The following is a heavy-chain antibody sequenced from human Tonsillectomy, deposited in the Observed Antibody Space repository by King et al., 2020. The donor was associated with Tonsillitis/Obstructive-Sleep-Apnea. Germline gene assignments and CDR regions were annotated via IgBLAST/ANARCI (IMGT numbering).Heavy chain of an antibody. D-gene: IGHD5/OR15-5a*01. CDR3: ASLRFARSGLQH. J-gene: IGHJ1*01. V-gene: IGHV4-59*01. CDR2: IYYSGST. Sequence: VQLQESGPGLVKPSETLSLTCTVSGGSISSYYWSWIRQPPGKGLEWIGYIYYSGSTNYNPSLKSRVTISVDTSKNQFSLKLSSVTAADTAVYYCASLRFARSGLQHWGQGTLVTVSS. CDR1: GGSISSYY.